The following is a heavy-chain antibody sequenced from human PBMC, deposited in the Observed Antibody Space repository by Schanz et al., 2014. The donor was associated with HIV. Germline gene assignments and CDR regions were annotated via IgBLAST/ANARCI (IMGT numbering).Heavy chain of an antibody. J-gene: IGHJ4*02. CDR2: IRGSDSTT. D-gene: IGHD6-13*01. CDR1: GFTFSSYG. Sequence: EVQLVESGGGLVQPGRSLRLSCPASGFTFSSYGMHWIRQAPGKGLEWISYIRGSDSTTYYADSVKGRFTISGDNAYKSLYLQMNSLRAEDTAVYYCAREPRRGYSTSYYFDYWGQGTLVTVSS. CDR3: AREPRRGYSTSYYFDY. V-gene: IGHV3-48*04.